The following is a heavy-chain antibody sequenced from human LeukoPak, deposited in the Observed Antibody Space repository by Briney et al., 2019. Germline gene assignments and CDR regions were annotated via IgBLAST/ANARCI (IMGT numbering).Heavy chain of an antibody. Sequence: AGGSLRLSCAGSGFSFSSYWMTWVRQSPGKGLEWVANIKHDGSEKYYVDSLKGRFTISRDNAKNSLYLQMNSLRAEDTAVYYCARDEWRHGNAGRNAFDIWGRGTMVTGSS. J-gene: IGHJ3*02. V-gene: IGHV3-7*01. CDR2: IKHDGSEK. D-gene: IGHD1-14*01. CDR1: GFSFSSYW. CDR3: ARDEWRHGNAGRNAFDI.